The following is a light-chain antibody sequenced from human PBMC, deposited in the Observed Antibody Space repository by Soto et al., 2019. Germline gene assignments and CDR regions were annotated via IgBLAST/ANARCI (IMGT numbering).Light chain of an antibody. CDR3: QQYHNWPIT. CDR2: GAS. CDR1: QTINSN. Sequence: EVVLTQSPATQSVSPGERATIACRASQTINSNLAWYQQKPGQAPRVLIYGASTRATGVPTRFSGSGSGTEFTLTISSLQSEDFAVYYCQQYHNWPITFGQGTRLEIK. V-gene: IGKV3-15*01. J-gene: IGKJ5*01.